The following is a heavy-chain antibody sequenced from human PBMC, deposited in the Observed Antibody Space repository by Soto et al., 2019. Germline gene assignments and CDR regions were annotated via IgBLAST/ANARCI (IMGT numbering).Heavy chain of an antibody. Sequence: ASVKVSCKASGYTFTSYYMHWVRQASGQGLEWMGRIYPSDGSTSYAQKFQGRVTMTRDTSMSTAYMELSRLRSDDTAVYYCARGQSYDYYYYYGMDVWGQGTTVTVSS. CDR3: ARGQSYDYYYYYGMDV. D-gene: IGHD4-17*01. CDR1: GYTFTSYY. CDR2: IYPSDGST. J-gene: IGHJ6*02. V-gene: IGHV1-46*01.